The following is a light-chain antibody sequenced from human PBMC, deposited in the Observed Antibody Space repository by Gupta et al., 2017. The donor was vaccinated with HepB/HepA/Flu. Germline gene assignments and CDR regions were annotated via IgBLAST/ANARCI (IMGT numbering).Light chain of an antibody. CDR2: KAS. V-gene: IGKV1-5*03. CDR1: QSISSW. J-gene: IGKJ1*01. Sequence: DIQMTQSPSTLSASVGDRVTITCRASQSISSWLAWYQQKPGEAPKLLIYKASSVESGVPSRFSGSGSGTEFTLTISSLQPDDFATYYCQQDNSYSWTFGQGTKVEIK. CDR3: QQDNSYSWT.